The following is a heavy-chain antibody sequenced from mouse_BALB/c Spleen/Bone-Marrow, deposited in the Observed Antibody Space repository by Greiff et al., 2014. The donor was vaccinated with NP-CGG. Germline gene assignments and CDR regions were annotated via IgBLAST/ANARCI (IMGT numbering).Heavy chain of an antibody. V-gene: IGHV1S56*01. J-gene: IGHJ2*01. Sequence: QVHVKQSGPELVKPGASVRISCKASGYTFTNYYIHWVKQMPGQGLEWIGWIYPGNVNSKYNEKFKGKATLTADKSSSTAYMQLSSLTSEDSAVYFCARGADWNFDYWGQGTPLTVSS. CDR2: IYPGNVNS. CDR1: GYTFTNYY. CDR3: ARGADWNFDY. D-gene: IGHD3-3*01.